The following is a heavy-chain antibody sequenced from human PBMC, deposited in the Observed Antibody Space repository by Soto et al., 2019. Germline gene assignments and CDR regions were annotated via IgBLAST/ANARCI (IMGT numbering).Heavy chain of an antibody. CDR3: GRGGGEDYDFWTYGMDV. CDR1: GGSISSYY. CDR2: TYYSGST. V-gene: IGHV4-59*01. D-gene: IGHD3-3*01. Sequence: PSETLSLTCTVSGGSISSYYWSWIRQPPGKGLEWIGYTYYSGSTNYNPSLKSRVTISVDTSKNQFSLKLSSVTAADTAVDYCGRGGGEDYDFWTYGMDVWRQRTTVTVSS. J-gene: IGHJ6*02.